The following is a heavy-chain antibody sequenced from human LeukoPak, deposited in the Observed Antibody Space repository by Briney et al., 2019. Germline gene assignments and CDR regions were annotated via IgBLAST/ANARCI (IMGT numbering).Heavy chain of an antibody. CDR3: ARAVYTGGYGGFYFDY. CDR1: GFSFNDYS. J-gene: IGHJ4*02. Sequence: GGSLRLSCVASGFSFNDYSMNWVRQAPGKGLEWASGLSGSGSNTYYADSVKGRFTISRDNSKNTLYLQMNGLRAEDTAIYYCARAVYTGGYGGFYFDYWGQGTLVTVSS. D-gene: IGHD1-26*01. V-gene: IGHV3-23*01. CDR2: LSGSGSNT.